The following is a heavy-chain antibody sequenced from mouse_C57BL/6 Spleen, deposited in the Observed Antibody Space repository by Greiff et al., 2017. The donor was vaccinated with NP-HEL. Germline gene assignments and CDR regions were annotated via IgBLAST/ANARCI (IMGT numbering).Heavy chain of an antibody. Sequence: VQLQQPGAELVKPGASVKMSCKASGYTFTSYWITWVKQRPGQGLEWIGDIYPGSGSTNYNEKFKSKATLTVDTSSSTAYMQLSSLTSEDSAVYYCAVYYEYGGGSYWYFDVWGTGTTVTVSS. V-gene: IGHV1-55*01. CDR1: GYTFTSYW. D-gene: IGHD2-4*01. CDR3: AVYYEYGGGSYWYFDV. J-gene: IGHJ1*03. CDR2: IYPGSGST.